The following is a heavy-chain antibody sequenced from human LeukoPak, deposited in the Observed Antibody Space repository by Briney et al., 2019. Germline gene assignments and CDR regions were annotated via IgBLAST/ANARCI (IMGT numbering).Heavy chain of an antibody. D-gene: IGHD6-19*01. Sequence: GGSLRLSRAASGFTFSDYYMSWIRQAPGKGLEWVSYISSSGSTIYYADSVKGRFTVSRDNAKNSLYLQMNSLRAEDTAVYYCARNRGGWPQGAFDIWGQGTMVTVSS. CDR3: ARNRGGWPQGAFDI. J-gene: IGHJ3*02. CDR1: GFTFSDYY. V-gene: IGHV3-11*04. CDR2: ISSSGSTI.